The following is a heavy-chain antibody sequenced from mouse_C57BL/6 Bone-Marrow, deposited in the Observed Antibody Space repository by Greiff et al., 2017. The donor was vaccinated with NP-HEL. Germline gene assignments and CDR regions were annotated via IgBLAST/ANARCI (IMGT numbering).Heavy chain of an antibody. V-gene: IGHV2-9-1*01. CDR2: IWPGGGT. Sequence: QVQLQQSGPGLVAPSPSLSISCTVSGFSLTSYAMSWVRQPPGQGLEWLGVIWPGGGTNYNSALKSRLGISKDNSKSEVFLKMNSLQTDDTARYYGARNYDDGYAWFAYWGQGTLVTVSA. J-gene: IGHJ3*01. CDR3: ARNYDDGYAWFAY. CDR1: GFSLTSYA. D-gene: IGHD2-3*01.